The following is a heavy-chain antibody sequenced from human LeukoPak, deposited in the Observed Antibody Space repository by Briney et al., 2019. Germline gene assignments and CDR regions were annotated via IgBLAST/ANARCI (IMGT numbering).Heavy chain of an antibody. Sequence: GGSLRFSCAASGFTFSSFGMHWVRPAPGKGLEWVADISYDRSNKYYTDSVKGRFTMSRDNSQNTLYLQMNSLRLEDTAVYYCGRLMGGYDSYFYGMDVWGQGTTVTVSS. D-gene: IGHD5-12*01. J-gene: IGHJ6*02. V-gene: IGHV3-30*03. CDR1: GFTFSSFG. CDR2: ISYDRSNK. CDR3: GRLMGGYDSYFYGMDV.